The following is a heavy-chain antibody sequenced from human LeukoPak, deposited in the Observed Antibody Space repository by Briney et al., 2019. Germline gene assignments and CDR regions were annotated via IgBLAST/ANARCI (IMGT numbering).Heavy chain of an antibody. CDR1: GFTFSSYW. V-gene: IGHV3-7*03. J-gene: IGHJ4*02. D-gene: IGHD5-18*01. CDR3: ARDRHTAMASYYFDY. CDR2: IKQDGSEK. Sequence: PGGSLRLSCAASGFTFSSYWMSWVRQAPGKGLEWVANIKQDGSEKYYVDSVKGRFTISRDNAKNSLHLQMNSLRAEDTAVYYCARDRHTAMASYYFDYWGQGTLVTVSS.